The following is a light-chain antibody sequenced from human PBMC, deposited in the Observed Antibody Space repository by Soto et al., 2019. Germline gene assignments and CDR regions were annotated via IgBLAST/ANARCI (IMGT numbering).Light chain of an antibody. CDR3: QQYGSSGT. Sequence: ETVMTQSPTPVSVSPGERVTLSCRASQSVNSDLAWYQQKPGQAPRLLIYGASTRATDIPARFSGSGSGTDFTLTISRLEPEDFAVYYCQQYGSSGTFGQGTKVDI. J-gene: IGKJ1*01. CDR2: GAS. V-gene: IGKV3-15*01. CDR1: QSVNSD.